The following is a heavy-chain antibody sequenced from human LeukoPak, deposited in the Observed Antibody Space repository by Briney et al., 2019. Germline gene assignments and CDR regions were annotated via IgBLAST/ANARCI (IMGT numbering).Heavy chain of an antibody. CDR1: GITLSNYG. CDR3: AKRGVVIRVILVGFNKEAYYFDS. J-gene: IGHJ4*02. V-gene: IGHV3-23*01. D-gene: IGHD3-22*01. CDR2: ISGSGGST. Sequence: GGSLRLSCAVSGITLSNYGMSWVRQAPGKGLEWVAGISGSGGSTNYADSVKGRFTISRDNPKNTLYLQMNILRAEDTAVYFCAKRGVVIRVILVGFNKEAYYFDSWGQGALVTVSS.